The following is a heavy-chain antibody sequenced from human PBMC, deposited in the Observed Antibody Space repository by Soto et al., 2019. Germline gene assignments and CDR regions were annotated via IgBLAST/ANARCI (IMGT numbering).Heavy chain of an antibody. Sequence: EVQLVASGGGVEQPGGSVRLSCAVSGCTFSSFAMTWVRQAPGKGLEWVSGISGYGISTYYTDSVKGRFTISRDNSKNALYLQMNSLRVEDTAVYFCASGVWRTVTTDAVDHCYSDGMDVWGQGTTVTVSS. J-gene: IGHJ6*02. CDR2: ISGYGIST. V-gene: IGHV3-23*04. CDR3: ASGVWRTVTTDAVDHCYSDGMDV. D-gene: IGHD4-17*01. CDR1: GCTFSSFA.